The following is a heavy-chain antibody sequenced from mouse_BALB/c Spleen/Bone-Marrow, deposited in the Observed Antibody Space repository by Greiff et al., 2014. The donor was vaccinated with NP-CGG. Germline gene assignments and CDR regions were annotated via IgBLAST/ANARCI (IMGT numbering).Heavy chain of an antibody. J-gene: IGHJ4*01. CDR3: AGGNYGSSLYAMDY. V-gene: IGHV2-6-7*01. Sequence: VQLQESGPGLVAPSQSLSITCTVSGFSFTGYGVNWVRRPPGKGLEWLGMIWGGGSTDYNSALKSRLSISKDNSKSQVFIKMNSLQTDDTARYYCAGGNYGSSLYAMDYWGQGTSVTVSS. D-gene: IGHD1-1*01. CDR1: GFSFTGYG. CDR2: IWGGGST.